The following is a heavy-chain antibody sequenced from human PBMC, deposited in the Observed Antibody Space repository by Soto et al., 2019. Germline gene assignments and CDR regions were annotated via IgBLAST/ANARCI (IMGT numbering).Heavy chain of an antibody. J-gene: IGHJ4*02. D-gene: IGHD1-7*01. Sequence: QVQLVESGGGVVQPGTSLRLSCAASGFIFSSYSMNWVRQAPGKGLEWVAVVSYDGSVEYYAESLKGRFSISRENSKNLLFLQMNSLRSEDTAVYYCAREAGTKFRLDSWGQGTLVTVSS. V-gene: IGHV3-30*04. CDR2: VSYDGSVE. CDR3: AREAGTKFRLDS. CDR1: GFIFSSYS.